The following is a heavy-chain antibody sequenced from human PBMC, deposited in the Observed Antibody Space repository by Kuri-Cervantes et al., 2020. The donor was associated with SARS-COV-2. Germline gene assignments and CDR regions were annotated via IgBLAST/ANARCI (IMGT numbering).Heavy chain of an antibody. CDR1: GGSFSGYY. CDR3: ARHVGGRRAVDI. D-gene: IGHD3-16*01. J-gene: IGHJ3*02. V-gene: IGHV4-34*01. CDR2: INHSGST. Sequence: SQTLSLTCAVYGGSFSGYYWSWIHQPPGKGLEWIGEINHSGSTNYNPSLKSRVTVSVDTSKNQFSLKLSSATAADTAVYYCARHVGGRRAVDIWGQGTVVTVSS.